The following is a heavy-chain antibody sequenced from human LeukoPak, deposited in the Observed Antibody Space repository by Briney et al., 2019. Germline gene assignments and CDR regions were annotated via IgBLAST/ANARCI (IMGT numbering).Heavy chain of an antibody. Sequence: SETLSLTCTVSGGSISSYYWSWIRQPAGKGLEWIGRIYTSGSTNYNPSLKSRVTMSVDTSKNQFSLKLSSVTAADTAVYYCAREEIIRDDYGDDYYYYGMDVWGQGTTVTVSS. J-gene: IGHJ6*02. CDR1: GGSISSYY. D-gene: IGHD4-17*01. V-gene: IGHV4-4*07. CDR3: AREEIIRDDYGDDYYYYGMDV. CDR2: IYTSGST.